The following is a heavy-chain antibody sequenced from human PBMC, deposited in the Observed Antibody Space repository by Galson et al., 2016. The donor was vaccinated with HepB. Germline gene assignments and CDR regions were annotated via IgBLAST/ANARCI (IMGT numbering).Heavy chain of an antibody. CDR2: INAGNGNT. D-gene: IGHD2-2*03. V-gene: IGHV1-3*01. J-gene: IGHJ4*02. CDR1: GYTFISYV. CDR3: ARSPTGFCSRTKCYGFNYLDR. Sequence: SVKVSCKASGYTFISYVIQWVRQAPGHRLEWMGWINAGNGNTKYSQKFQGRVKIDRDTSASTAYMELSSLRPEDTAIYYCARSPTGFCSRTKCYGFNYLDRWGQGTPVTVSS.